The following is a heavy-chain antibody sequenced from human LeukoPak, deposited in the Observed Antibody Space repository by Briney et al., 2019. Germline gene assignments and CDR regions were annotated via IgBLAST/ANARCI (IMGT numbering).Heavy chain of an antibody. CDR1: GFMFSFHS. CDR3: ARLLSSGWYGTFDY. D-gene: IGHD6-19*01. Sequence: SGGSLRLSCAASGFMFSFHSINWVRQAPGKGLEWVSYIDTSSSTTYYAASVKGRFTISRDNAKNSLYLQMDSLRAEDTAVYYCARLLSSGWYGTFDYWGQGTLVTVSS. CDR2: IDTSSSTT. V-gene: IGHV3-48*01. J-gene: IGHJ4*02.